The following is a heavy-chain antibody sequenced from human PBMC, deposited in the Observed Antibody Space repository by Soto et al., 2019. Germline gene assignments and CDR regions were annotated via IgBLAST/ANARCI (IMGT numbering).Heavy chain of an antibody. Sequence: PGESLKISCKGSGYSFTSYWISWVRQMPGKGLEWMGRIDPSDSYTNYSPSFQGHVTISADKSISTAYLQWSSLKASDTAMYYCERLRAVAGRYYYYGMDVWGQGTTVTV. CDR2: IDPSDSYT. CDR1: GYSFTSYW. J-gene: IGHJ6*02. V-gene: IGHV5-10-1*01. D-gene: IGHD6-19*01. CDR3: ERLRAVAGRYYYYGMDV.